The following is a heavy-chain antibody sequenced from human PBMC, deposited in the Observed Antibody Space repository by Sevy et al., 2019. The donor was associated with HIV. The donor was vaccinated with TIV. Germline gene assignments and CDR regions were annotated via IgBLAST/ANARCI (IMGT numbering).Heavy chain of an antibody. CDR2: INPNSGGT. CDR3: ARRGTGEINYYYYYMDV. V-gene: IGHV1-2*02. D-gene: IGHD1-1*01. J-gene: IGHJ6*03. Sequence: ASVKVSCKASGYTFTGYYMHWVRQAPGQGLEWMGWINPNSGGTNYAQKFQGRVTMTRDTSISTAYMELSRLRSDDTAVYYCARRGTGEINYYYYYMDVWGKWTTVTVSS. CDR1: GYTFTGYY.